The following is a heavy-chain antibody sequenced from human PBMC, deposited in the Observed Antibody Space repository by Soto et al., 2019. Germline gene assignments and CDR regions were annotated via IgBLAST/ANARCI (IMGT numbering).Heavy chain of an antibody. J-gene: IGHJ5*02. CDR2: MNPNSGNT. D-gene: IGHD6-19*01. Sequence: ASVKVSCKASGYTFTSYDINWVRQATGQGLEWMGWMNPNSGNTGYAQKLQGRVTMTRNTSISTAYMELSSLRSEDTAVYYCAREGIAVNWFDPWGQGTLVTVSS. CDR1: GYTFTSYD. CDR3: AREGIAVNWFDP. V-gene: IGHV1-8*01.